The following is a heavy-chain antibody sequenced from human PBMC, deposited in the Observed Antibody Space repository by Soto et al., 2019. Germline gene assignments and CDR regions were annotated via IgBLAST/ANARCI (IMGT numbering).Heavy chain of an antibody. CDR1: GFTFSTYG. V-gene: IGHV3-33*01. CDR2: IWYDGSNK. D-gene: IGHD1-1*01. CDR3: ARGNYHDCYGMDV. Sequence: QVQLVESGGGVVQPERSLRLSCAASGFTFSTYGMHWVRQAPGKGLEWVAVIWYDGSNKYYADSVKGRFTISRDNSKNTLYLQMNSLRPEDTAVYYCARGNYHDCYGMDVWGQGTTVTVSS. J-gene: IGHJ6*02.